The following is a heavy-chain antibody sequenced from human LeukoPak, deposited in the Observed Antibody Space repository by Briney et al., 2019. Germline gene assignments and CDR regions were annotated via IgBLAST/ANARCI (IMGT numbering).Heavy chain of an antibody. J-gene: IGHJ5*02. CDR3: AKDKGKNTA. Sequence: GRSLRLSCAASGFTFDDYAMHWVRQAPGKGLEWASGISWNSGSIGYADSVKGRFTISRDNAKNSLYLQMNSLRAEDTALYYCAKDKGKNTAWGQGTLVTVSS. D-gene: IGHD4-23*01. V-gene: IGHV3-9*01. CDR1: GFTFDDYA. CDR2: ISWNSGSI.